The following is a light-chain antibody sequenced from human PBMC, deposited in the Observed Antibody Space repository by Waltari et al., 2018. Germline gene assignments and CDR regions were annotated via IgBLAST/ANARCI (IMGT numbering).Light chain of an antibody. CDR1: SSNIRDHV. J-gene: IGLJ3*02. CDR3: AAWDDRMNGHWV. Sequence: QSVLTQPPSASGTPGQRVTISCSGSSSNIRDHVVNGYQQLPGKAPKLLLYRNDQRPSGVPDRFSASKSGTSASLAISGLQSEDEADYYCAAWDDRMNGHWVFGGGTKVTVL. V-gene: IGLV1-44*01. CDR2: RND.